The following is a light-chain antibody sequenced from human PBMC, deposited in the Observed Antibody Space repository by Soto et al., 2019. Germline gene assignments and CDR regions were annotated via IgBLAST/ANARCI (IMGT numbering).Light chain of an antibody. Sequence: EIVLTQSPGTLSLSPGERATLSCRASQSISSSYLAWYQQKPGQAPRLLIYGASKRATGIPDRFSVSGSGTDFTLTISRLESEDLAVYYCQQYGSAPAWTFGQGTKVEIK. V-gene: IGKV3-20*01. J-gene: IGKJ1*01. CDR1: QSISSSY. CDR3: QQYGSAPAWT. CDR2: GAS.